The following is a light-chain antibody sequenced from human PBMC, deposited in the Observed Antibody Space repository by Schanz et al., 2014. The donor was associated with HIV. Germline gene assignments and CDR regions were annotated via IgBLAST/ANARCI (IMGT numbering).Light chain of an antibody. J-gene: IGKJ1*01. CDR2: ATS. Sequence: ETVLTQSPGSLSLSPGERATLSCGASQRLSSSYLAWYQQKRDQPPRLVIYATSTRAAGIPDRFSGTGSGTDFTLTISRLEPEDYAVYYCQQYDSPPWTFGQGTKVEVK. V-gene: IGKV3-20*01. CDR3: QQYDSPPWT. CDR1: QRLSSSY.